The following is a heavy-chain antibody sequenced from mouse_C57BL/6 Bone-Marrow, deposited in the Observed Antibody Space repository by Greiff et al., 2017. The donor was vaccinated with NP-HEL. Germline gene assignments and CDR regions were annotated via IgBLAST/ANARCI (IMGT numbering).Heavy chain of an antibody. CDR3: TIAYYYGSSYAIDY. CDR1: GFNIKDYY. CDR2: IDPEDGDT. Sequence: EVQLQQSGAELVRPGASVKLSCTASGFNIKDYYMHWVKQRPEQGLEWIGRIDPEDGDTEYAPKFQGKATMTADTSSNTAYLQLSSLTSEDTSVYYCTIAYYYGSSYAIDYCGQGTAVTVSA. D-gene: IGHD1-1*01. V-gene: IGHV14-1*01. J-gene: IGHJ4*01.